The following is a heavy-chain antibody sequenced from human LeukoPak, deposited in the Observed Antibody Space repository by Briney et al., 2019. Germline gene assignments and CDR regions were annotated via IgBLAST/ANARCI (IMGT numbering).Heavy chain of an antibody. Sequence: GGSLRLSCAASGFTVGSNFMSWDRQAPGQGLELVSVIYSGGNTYYADSVRGRFTIFRDNSKNTLYLQMNSLRAEDTAMYYCARKYTYGLDWGQGTLVTVSS. CDR2: IYSGGNT. V-gene: IGHV3-66*01. D-gene: IGHD5-18*01. CDR3: ARKYTYGLD. J-gene: IGHJ4*02. CDR1: GFTVGSNF.